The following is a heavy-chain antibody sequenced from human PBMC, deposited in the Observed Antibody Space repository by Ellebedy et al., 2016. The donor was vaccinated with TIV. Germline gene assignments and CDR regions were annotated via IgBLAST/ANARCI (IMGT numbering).Heavy chain of an antibody. CDR3: ARKVPPPTTVPPNWYVDL. CDR1: GFTFSSYA. J-gene: IGHJ2*01. V-gene: IGHV3-23*01. Sequence: PGGSLRLSCVASGFTFSSYAMSWVRQAPGKGLDWVSGLSASGGSSYYAASVKDRFAISRDNAKNSLYLQMNSLRAEDKAVYYCARKVPPPTTVPPNWYVDLWGRGTLVTVSS. D-gene: IGHD4-17*01. CDR2: LSASGGSS.